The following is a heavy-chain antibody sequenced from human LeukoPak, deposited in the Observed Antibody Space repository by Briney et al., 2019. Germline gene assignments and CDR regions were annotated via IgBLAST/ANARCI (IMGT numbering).Heavy chain of an antibody. Sequence: SETLSLTCTVSGGSISSYYWSWIRQPPGKGLEWIGYIYYSGSTHYNPSLTSRVTISVDTSKIQFSLKLSSVTAADTAVYYCARDSVLGSGYDIFDYWGQGTLVTVSS. CDR2: IYYSGST. J-gene: IGHJ4*02. V-gene: IGHV4-59*01. CDR3: ARDSVLGSGYDIFDY. D-gene: IGHD5-12*01. CDR1: GGSISSYY.